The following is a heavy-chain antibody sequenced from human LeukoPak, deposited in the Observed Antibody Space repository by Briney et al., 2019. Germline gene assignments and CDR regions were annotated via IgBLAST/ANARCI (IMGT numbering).Heavy chain of an antibody. J-gene: IGHJ4*02. CDR1: GGSFSSYY. Sequence: SETLSLTCAVYGGSFSSYYWSWIRQPPGKGLEWIGYIYYSGSTNYNPSLKSRVTISVDTSKNQFSLKLSSVTAADTAVYYCARGNNGYYGSGSYFDYWGQGTLVTVSS. CDR2: IYYSGST. V-gene: IGHV4-59*08. CDR3: ARGNNGYYGSGSYFDY. D-gene: IGHD3-10*01.